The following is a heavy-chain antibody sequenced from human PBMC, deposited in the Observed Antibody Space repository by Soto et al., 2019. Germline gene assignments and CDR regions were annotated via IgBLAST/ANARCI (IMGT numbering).Heavy chain of an antibody. CDR2: IYYSGSN. CDR3: ARYSYDFWIGYYKY. D-gene: IGHD3-3*01. CDR1: GGSISSYY. J-gene: IGHJ4*02. Sequence: ASETLSLTCTVSGGSISSYYWSWIRQPPGKGLEWIVYIYYSGSNNYNPSLKSRVTISVDTSKNPFSLKLSSVTAADTAVYYCARYSYDFWIGYYKYWGQGTMVTLSS. V-gene: IGHV4-59*01.